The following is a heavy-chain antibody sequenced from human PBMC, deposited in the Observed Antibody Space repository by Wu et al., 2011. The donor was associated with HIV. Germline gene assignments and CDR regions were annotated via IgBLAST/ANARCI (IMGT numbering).Heavy chain of an antibody. CDR2: INPLSGKT. CDR3: ASGLTYYYDSGSPNNRD. Sequence: QVQLMQSGADMKKPGASVKVSCKPSGYSFTTFDVNWVRQAPGQGFEWMGYINPLSGKTGYAQKFQGRVAITKDTSISTAYLELTNLTFDDTAVYYCASGLTYYYDSGSPNNRDWGQGTLVTVSS. D-gene: IGHD3-10*01. CDR1: GYSFTTFD. J-gene: IGHJ1*01. V-gene: IGHV1-8*03.